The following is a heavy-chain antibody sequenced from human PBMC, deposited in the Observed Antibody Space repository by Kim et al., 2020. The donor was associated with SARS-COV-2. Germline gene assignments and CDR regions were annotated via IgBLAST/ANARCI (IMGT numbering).Heavy chain of an antibody. J-gene: IGHJ4*02. CDR2: INPNSGGT. D-gene: IGHD2-15*01. CDR3: ARVPSYSCSGGSCPSG. CDR1: GYTFTGYY. Sequence: ASVKVSCKASGYTFTGYYMHWVRQAPGQGLEWMGWINPNSGGTNYAQKFQGRVTMTRDTSISTAYMELSRLRSDDTAVYYCARVPSYSCSGGSCPSGWGQGTLVTVSS. V-gene: IGHV1-2*02.